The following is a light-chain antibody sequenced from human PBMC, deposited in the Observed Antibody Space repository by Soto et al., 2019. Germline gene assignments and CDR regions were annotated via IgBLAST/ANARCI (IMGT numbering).Light chain of an antibody. CDR1: SSDVGSYNL. CDR3: CSYGGSSTVA. Sequence: QSALTQPASVCGSPGQSITISCTGTSSDVGSYNLVSWYQQHPGKAPKLMIYEVSKRPSGVSNRFSGSKSGNTASLTISGLHAEDEADYYCCSYGGSSTVAFGGGTKLTVL. CDR2: EVS. V-gene: IGLV2-23*02. J-gene: IGLJ2*01.